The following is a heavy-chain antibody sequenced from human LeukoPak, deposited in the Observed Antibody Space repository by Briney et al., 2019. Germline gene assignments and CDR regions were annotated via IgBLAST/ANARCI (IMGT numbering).Heavy chain of an antibody. CDR1: GYTLTELS. CDR2: FDPEDGET. J-gene: IGHJ6*03. V-gene: IGHV1-24*01. CDR3: ATDLAAAGTYYYYMDV. Sequence: ASVKVSCKVSGYTLTELSMHWVRQAPGKGLEWMGGFDPEDGETIYAQKFQGRVTMTEDTSTDTAYMELSSLRSEDTAVYYCATDLAAAGTYYYYMDVWGKGTTVTVSS. D-gene: IGHD6-13*01.